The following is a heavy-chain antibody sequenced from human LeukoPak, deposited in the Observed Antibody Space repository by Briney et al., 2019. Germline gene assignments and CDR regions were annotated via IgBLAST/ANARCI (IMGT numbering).Heavy chain of an antibody. J-gene: IGHJ3*02. CDR1: GGSISSYY. CDR3: ASLCSGGSCYSDAFDI. D-gene: IGHD2-15*01. Sequence: PSETLSLTCTVPGGSISSYYWSWIRQPPGKGLEWIGYIYYSGSTNYNPSLKSRVTISVDTSKNQFSLKLSSVTAADTAVYYCASLCSGGSCYSDAFDIWGQGTMVTVSS. CDR2: IYYSGST. V-gene: IGHV4-59*01.